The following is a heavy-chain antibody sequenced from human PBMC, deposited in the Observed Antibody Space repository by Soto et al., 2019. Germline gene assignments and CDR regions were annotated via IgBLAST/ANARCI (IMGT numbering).Heavy chain of an antibody. CDR2: ITLDGYNK. D-gene: IGHD2-15*01. CDR3: TKSSGGSWSVGMYX. CDR1: GFIFKNYA. Sequence: FPRLACAVSGFIFKNYALNWVRQAPGKGLELVASITLDGYNKYYADSVKGRFTISRDNSKKTLSLQMTALRVEDSSVYYCTKSSGGSWSVGMYXWGPVTLVTVSX. J-gene: IGHJ4*02. V-gene: IGHV3-30*04.